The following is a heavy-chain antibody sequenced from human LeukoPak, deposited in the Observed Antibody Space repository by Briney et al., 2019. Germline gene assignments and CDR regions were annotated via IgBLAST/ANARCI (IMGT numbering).Heavy chain of an antibody. CDR2: MNPNSGNT. CDR1: GYTFTSYD. V-gene: IGHV1-8*01. J-gene: IGHJ4*02. Sequence: GASVKVSCKASGYTFTSYDINWVRQATGQGLEWMGWMNPNSGNTGYAQKFQGRVTMTRNTSISTAYMELSSLRSEDTAVYYCARVDIYSGSRRYWGQGTLVTVSS. D-gene: IGHD1-26*01. CDR3: ARVDIYSGSRRY.